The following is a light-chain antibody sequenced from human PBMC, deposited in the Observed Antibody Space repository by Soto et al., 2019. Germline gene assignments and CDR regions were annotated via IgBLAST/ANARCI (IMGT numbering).Light chain of an antibody. V-gene: IGKV3-20*01. CDR1: QSVSSNY. CDR3: QHYGAAPIT. J-gene: IGKJ5*01. Sequence: EIVLTQSPGTLSLSPGERATLSCRASQSVSSNYLAWYQQKTGQAPRLLIFGASSRATGIADKFSGSGSGTDFTLTISRLEPEDFALYYCQHYGAAPITFGQGTRLEIK. CDR2: GAS.